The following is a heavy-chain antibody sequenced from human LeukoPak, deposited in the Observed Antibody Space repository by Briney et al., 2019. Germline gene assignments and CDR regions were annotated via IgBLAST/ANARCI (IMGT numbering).Heavy chain of an antibody. CDR1: GGSISSGGYY. V-gene: IGHV4-30-2*01. J-gene: IGHJ2*01. Sequence: SQTLSLTCTVSGGSISSGGYYWSWIRQPPGKGLEWIGYIYQSGSTYYTPFLESRVTISVDRSKNQFSLRLSSVTAADTAVYYCARDYGYSGDNWYFDLWGRGTLVTVSS. CDR3: ARDYGYSGDNWYFDL. D-gene: IGHD5-12*01. CDR2: IYQSGST.